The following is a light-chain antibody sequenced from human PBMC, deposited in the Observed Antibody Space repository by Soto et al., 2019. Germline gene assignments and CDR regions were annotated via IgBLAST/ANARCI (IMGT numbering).Light chain of an antibody. CDR2: LDSDGSH. Sequence: QLVLTQSPSASASLGASVKLTCTLSSGHSSYAIAWHQQQPEKGPRYLMKLDSDGSHTKGDAIPVRFSGSSSGAERYLTISSLQSEDEADYYCQTWGTGIHVVFGGGTKLTVL. CDR3: QTWGTGIHVV. V-gene: IGLV4-69*01. J-gene: IGLJ2*01. CDR1: SGHSSYA.